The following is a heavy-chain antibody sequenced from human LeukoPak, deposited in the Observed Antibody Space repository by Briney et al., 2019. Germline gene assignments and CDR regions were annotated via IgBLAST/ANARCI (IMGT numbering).Heavy chain of an antibody. CDR1: GFTVTSNY. Sequence: GGSLRLSCAASGFTVTSNYMTWVRQAPGQGLAWVSIIYSGGYTDYADSVKGRFTIPRDNSKNTLYLQMHSLRAEDTAVYYCARGIWFGELNDYWGQGTLVTVSS. D-gene: IGHD3-10*01. CDR3: ARGIWFGELNDY. J-gene: IGHJ4*02. V-gene: IGHV3-66*01. CDR2: IYSGGYT.